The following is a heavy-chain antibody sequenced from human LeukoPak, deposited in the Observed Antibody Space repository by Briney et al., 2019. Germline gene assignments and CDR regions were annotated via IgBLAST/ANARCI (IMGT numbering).Heavy chain of an antibody. V-gene: IGHV3-66*01. CDR1: GFTVSSKY. Sequence: PGGSLILSCAASGFTVSSKYMSWVRQAPGKGLEWVSVIYGGGSTYYADSVKGRFTISRDNSKNTVYLQMNSLRAEDTAVYYCARESSGWLQLFDYWGQGTLVTVSS. J-gene: IGHJ4*02. CDR3: ARESSGWLQLFDY. D-gene: IGHD5-24*01. CDR2: IYGGGST.